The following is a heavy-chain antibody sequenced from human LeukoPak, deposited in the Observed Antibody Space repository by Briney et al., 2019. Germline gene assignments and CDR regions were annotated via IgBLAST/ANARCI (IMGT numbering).Heavy chain of an antibody. CDR1: GYTFTGYY. V-gene: IGHV1-2*02. D-gene: IGHD3-22*01. J-gene: IGHJ4*02. CDR3: ARGESYDRSAYCFD. Sequence: GASVKVSCKASGYTFTGYYMHWVRQAPGQGLEWMGWINPNSGGTNYVQRFQGRVTMTRDTSISTAYLELSRLRPDDTAVYYCARGESYDRSAYCFDWGQGTLVTVSS. CDR2: INPNSGGT.